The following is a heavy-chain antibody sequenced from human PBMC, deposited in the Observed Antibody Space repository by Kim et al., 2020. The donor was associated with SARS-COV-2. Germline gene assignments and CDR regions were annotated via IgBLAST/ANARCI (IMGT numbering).Heavy chain of an antibody. Sequence: ASVKVSCKASGYTFTSYYMHWVRQAPGQGLEWMGIINPSGGSTSYAQKFQGRVTMTRDTSTSTVYMELSSLRSEDTAVYYCARDGAREDIVVVPAAYYYCMDVWGLGTTVTVSS. CDR3: ARDGAREDIVVVPAAYYYCMDV. J-gene: IGHJ6*02. CDR1: GYTFTSYY. V-gene: IGHV1-46*01. D-gene: IGHD2-2*01. CDR2: INPSGGST.